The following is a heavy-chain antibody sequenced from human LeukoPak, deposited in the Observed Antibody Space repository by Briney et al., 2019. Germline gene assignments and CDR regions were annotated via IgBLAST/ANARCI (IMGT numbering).Heavy chain of an antibody. V-gene: IGHV3-30*02. CDR2: TWYDGSNK. CDR1: GFTFSNYG. D-gene: IGHD2-2*01. Sequence: GGSLRLSCAASGFTFSNYGMHWVRQAPGKGLEWVAVTWYDGSNKYYADSVKGRFTISRDNSKNTLYLQMNSLRAEDTAVYYCSLVLSAARAPFDYWGQGTLVTVSS. CDR3: SLVLSAARAPFDY. J-gene: IGHJ4*02.